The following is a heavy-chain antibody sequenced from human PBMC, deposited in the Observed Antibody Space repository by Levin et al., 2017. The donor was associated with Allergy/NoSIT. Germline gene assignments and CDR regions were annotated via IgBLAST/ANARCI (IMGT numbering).Heavy chain of an antibody. CDR2: ISSSGSSI. D-gene: IGHD3-3*01. J-gene: IGHJ4*02. Sequence: PGGSLRLSCAASGFTFSTFEMNWVRQAPGKGLEWVSSISSSGSSIYYADSVKGRFTISRDNAKNSLYLLMNSLRPEDTAVYYCARAPDYNFWSGYYLDWGQGTLVTVSS. CDR1: GFTFSTFE. CDR3: ARAPDYNFWSGYYLD. V-gene: IGHV3-48*03.